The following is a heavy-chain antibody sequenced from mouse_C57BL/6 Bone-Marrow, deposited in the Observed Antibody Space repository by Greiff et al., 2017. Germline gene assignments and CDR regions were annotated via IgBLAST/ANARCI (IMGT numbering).Heavy chain of an antibody. V-gene: IGHV1-55*01. CDR3: ARPYYSNYWYFDV. CDR2: IYPGSGST. CDR1: GCTFTSYW. Sequence: VKLQQPGAELVKPGASVKMSCKASGCTFTSYWITWVKQRPGQGLEWIGDIYPGSGSTNYNEKFKSKATLTVDTSSSTAYMQLSSLTSEDSAVYYCARPYYSNYWYFDVWGTGTTVTVSS. J-gene: IGHJ1*03. D-gene: IGHD2-5*01.